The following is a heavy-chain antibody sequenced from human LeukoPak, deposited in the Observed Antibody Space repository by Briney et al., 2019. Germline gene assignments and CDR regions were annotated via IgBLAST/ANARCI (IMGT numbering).Heavy chain of an antibody. J-gene: IGHJ5*02. CDR1: GDSISSNTW. CDR2: IYHSGST. CDR3: ARIMGRGYCISTSCRGDWFDP. D-gene: IGHD2-2*01. Sequence: SGTLSLTCAVSGDSISSNTWWSWVRQPPGKGLEWIGEIYHSGSTNYNPSLKSRVTISVDKSKNQFSLKLSSVTAADTAVYYCARIMGRGYCISTSCRGDWFDPWGQGTLVTVSS. V-gene: IGHV4-4*02.